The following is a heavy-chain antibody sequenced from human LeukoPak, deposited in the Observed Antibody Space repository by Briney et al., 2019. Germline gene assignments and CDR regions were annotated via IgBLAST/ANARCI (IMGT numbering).Heavy chain of an antibody. CDR3: ARGCSVYYDFWSGYPPYGMDV. V-gene: IGHV4-34*01. CDR2: INHSGST. J-gene: IGHJ6*02. Sequence: SETLSLTCAVSGGSFSGYLWNWIRQSPEKGLEWIGEINHSGSTNYNPSLKSRVTTSVDTSKNQFSLKLSSVTAADTAVYYCARGCSVYYDFWSGYPPYGMDVWGQGTTVTVSS. CDR1: GGSFSGYL. D-gene: IGHD3-3*01.